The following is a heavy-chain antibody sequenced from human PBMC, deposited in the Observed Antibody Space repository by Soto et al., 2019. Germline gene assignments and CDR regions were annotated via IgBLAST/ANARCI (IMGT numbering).Heavy chain of an antibody. D-gene: IGHD6-19*01. Sequence: GGSLRLSCAASGFTVSSNYMSWVHQAPGKGLEWVSVIYSGGSTYYADSVKGRFTISRHNSKNTLYLQMNSLRAEDTAVYYCATTPGYSSGWYAFDIWGQGTMVTVSS. CDR3: ATTPGYSSGWYAFDI. CDR1: GFTVSSNY. CDR2: IYSGGST. J-gene: IGHJ3*02. V-gene: IGHV3-66*01.